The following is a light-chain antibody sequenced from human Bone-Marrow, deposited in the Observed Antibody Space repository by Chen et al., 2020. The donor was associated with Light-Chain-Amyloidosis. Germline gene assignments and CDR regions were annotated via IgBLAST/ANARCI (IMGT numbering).Light chain of an antibody. Sequence: DIQMPQSPSSVSASVGDRVTITCRASQGINMWLAWYQKKPGKAPKLLIHDASSLQSGVPSRFSGSGSGTDFTLTIVSLQPEDFATYYCLQHFSHPLTFGGGTKVEIK. CDR3: LQHFSHPLT. J-gene: IGKJ4*01. V-gene: IGKV1-12*01. CDR2: DAS. CDR1: QGINMW.